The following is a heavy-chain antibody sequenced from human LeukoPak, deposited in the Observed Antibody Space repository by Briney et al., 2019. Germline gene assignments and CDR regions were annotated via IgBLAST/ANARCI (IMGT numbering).Heavy chain of an antibody. J-gene: IGHJ4*02. Sequence: SETLSLTCAVSGGSISSGGYSWSWIRQPPGKGLEWIGYIYHSGSTYYNPSLKSRVTISVDRSKNQFSLKLSSVTAADTAVYYCARLWGNFWGQGTLVTVSS. V-gene: IGHV4-30-2*01. CDR2: IYHSGST. CDR1: GGSISSGGYS. D-gene: IGHD3-10*01. CDR3: ARLWGNF.